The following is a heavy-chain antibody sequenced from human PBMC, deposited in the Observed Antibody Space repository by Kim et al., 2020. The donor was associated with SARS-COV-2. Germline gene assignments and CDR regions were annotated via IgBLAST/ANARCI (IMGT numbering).Heavy chain of an antibody. J-gene: IGHJ6*03. CDR1: GGSISSSSYY. V-gene: IGHV4-39*01. CDR3: ARLLRSYYYMDV. Sequence: SETLSLTCTVSGGSISSSSYYWGWIRQPPGKGLEWIGSIYYSGTIYYNPSLKSRVTISVDTSKNQFSLKLSSVTAAATAVYYCARLLRSYYYMDVWGKGTTVTVSS. CDR2: IYYSGTI.